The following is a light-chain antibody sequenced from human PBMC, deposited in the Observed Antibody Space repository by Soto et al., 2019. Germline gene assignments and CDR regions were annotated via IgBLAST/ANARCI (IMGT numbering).Light chain of an antibody. J-gene: IGLJ2*01. CDR1: SSNIGADYD. CDR2: GNS. Sequence: QSVLTQPPSVSGAPGQRVTISCTGSSSNIGADYDVHWYQHVPGTAPKLLMYGNSNRPSGVPDRFSGSKSGTSASLAITGLQAEDEADYYCQSYDSSLSGSVIFGGGTKVTVL. CDR3: QSYDSSLSGSVI. V-gene: IGLV1-40*01.